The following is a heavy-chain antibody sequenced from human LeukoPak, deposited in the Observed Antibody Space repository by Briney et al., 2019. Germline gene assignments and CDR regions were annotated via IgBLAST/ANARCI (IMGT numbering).Heavy chain of an antibody. Sequence: GGSLRLSCAASGFTFSSYSMNWVRQAPGKGLEWVSAISGSGGSTYYADSVKGRFTMSRDNSKNTLYLQMNSLRAEDTAVYYCAKVLVGTTCFEYWGQGTLVTVSS. CDR3: AKVLVGTTCFEY. CDR2: ISGSGGST. J-gene: IGHJ4*02. D-gene: IGHD1-7*01. V-gene: IGHV3-23*01. CDR1: GFTFSSYS.